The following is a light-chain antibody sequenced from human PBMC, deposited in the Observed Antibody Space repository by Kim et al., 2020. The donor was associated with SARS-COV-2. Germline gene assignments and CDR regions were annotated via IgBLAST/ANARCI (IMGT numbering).Light chain of an antibody. J-gene: IGLJ3*02. CDR2: DSN. CDR1: SSNIGTNY. CDR3: GTWDSSLSAWV. V-gene: IGLV1-51*01. Sequence: GPKVTISGSGSSSNIGTNYVSWYQQLPGTAPELLIYDSNKRPSGIPDRFSGSKSGTSATLGITGLQTGDEADYYCGTWDSSLSAWVFGGGTQLTVL.